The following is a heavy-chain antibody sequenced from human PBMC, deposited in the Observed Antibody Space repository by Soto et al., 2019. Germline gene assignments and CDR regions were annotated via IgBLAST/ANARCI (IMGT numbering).Heavy chain of an antibody. CDR1: GYTYTSYD. Sequence: SVKVSCKASGYTYTSYDISWVRHATGQGLEWMGWINPNSGKANYAQKFRGRVTITADASTSTAYMELSSLRSEDTAVYYCARDPQYYYDSSGYYSRENAFEIWGQGTMVTVSS. CDR3: ARDPQYYYDSSGYYSRENAFEI. D-gene: IGHD3-22*01. V-gene: IGHV1-69*13. J-gene: IGHJ3*02. CDR2: INPNSGKA.